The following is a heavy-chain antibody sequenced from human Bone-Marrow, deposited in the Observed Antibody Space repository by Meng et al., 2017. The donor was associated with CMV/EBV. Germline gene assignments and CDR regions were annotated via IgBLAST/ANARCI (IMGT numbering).Heavy chain of an antibody. CDR1: GFTFSSYA. CDR3: AKRITIFGVVITPYYYYGMDV. J-gene: IGHJ6*02. Sequence: GESLKISCAASGFTFSSYAMHWVRQAPGKGLEWVAVISYDGSNKYYADSVKGRFTISRDNAKNTLYLQMNSLRAEDTAVYYCAKRITIFGVVITPYYYYGMDVWGQGTTVTVSS. D-gene: IGHD3-3*01. CDR2: ISYDGSNK. V-gene: IGHV3-30*04.